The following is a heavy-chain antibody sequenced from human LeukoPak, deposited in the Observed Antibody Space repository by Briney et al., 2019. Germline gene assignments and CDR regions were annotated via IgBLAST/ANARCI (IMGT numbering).Heavy chain of an antibody. D-gene: IGHD5-18*01. CDR3: ATIGGYSYGLDY. V-gene: IGHV4-39*07. CDR1: GGSVSSSDYY. J-gene: IGHJ4*02. CDR2: IYYSGST. Sequence: SETLSLTCTVSGGSVSSSDYYWDWMRQPPGKGLEWIGSIYYSGSTYYNPSLKSRVTISVDTSKNQFSLKLSSVTAADTAVYYCATIGGYSYGLDYWGQGTLVTVSS.